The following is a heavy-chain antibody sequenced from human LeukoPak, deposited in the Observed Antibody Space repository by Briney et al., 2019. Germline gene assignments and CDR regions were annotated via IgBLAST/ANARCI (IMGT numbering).Heavy chain of an antibody. V-gene: IGHV1-24*01. CDR1: GYTLTELS. Sequence: GASVKVSCKVSGYTLTELSMHWVRQAPGKGLEWMGGFDPEDGETIYAQKFHGRVTMTEDTSTDTAYMELSSLRSEDTAVYYCATSPSGSYGFDYWGQGTLVTVSS. CDR3: ATSPSGSYGFDY. D-gene: IGHD1-26*01. CDR2: FDPEDGET. J-gene: IGHJ4*02.